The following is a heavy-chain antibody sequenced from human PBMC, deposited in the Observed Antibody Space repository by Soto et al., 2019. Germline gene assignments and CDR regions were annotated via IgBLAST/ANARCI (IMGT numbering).Heavy chain of an antibody. V-gene: IGHV4-59*01. CDR2: ISYSGSV. Sequence: QVQLQESGPGLVRPSETLSLTCNVSGGSIDSYYWTWPRQPPGKGLEWIGYISYSGSVTYNPSLQSRVTISVDTSKSHFSLTLNSVTAADTAVYYCARDMYIYDSRTYHNPVNCFDPWGQGILVTVSS. D-gene: IGHD3-10*01. J-gene: IGHJ5*02. CDR1: GGSIDSYY. CDR3: ARDMYIYDSRTYHNPVNCFDP.